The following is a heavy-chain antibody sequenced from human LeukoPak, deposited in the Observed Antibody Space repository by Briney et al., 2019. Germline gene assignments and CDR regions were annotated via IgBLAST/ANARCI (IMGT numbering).Heavy chain of an antibody. J-gene: IGHJ3*01. V-gene: IGHV1-24*01. CDR3: ATEVKSSAAFDV. Sequence: ASVKVSCKVSGYSLTDVSIHWVRQAPGKGLEWMGGFDPDERETIYAQKFHGRVSLTEDTSSDIAYMELSSLRFEDTAVYYCATEVKSSAAFDVWGQGTMVTVSS. CDR2: FDPDERET. D-gene: IGHD4-23*01. CDR1: GYSLTDVS.